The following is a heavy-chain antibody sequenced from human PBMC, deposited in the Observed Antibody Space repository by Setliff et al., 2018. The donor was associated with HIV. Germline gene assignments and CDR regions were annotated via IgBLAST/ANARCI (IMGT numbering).Heavy chain of an antibody. D-gene: IGHD3-10*01. CDR3: ARETQTNSGSYLA. CDR1: GYTFTGYY. Sequence: ASVKVSCKASGYTFTGYYMHWVRQAPGQGLEWIGIMNCMNGDTSYAQSLKGRVTVTRDTSTSTVYMDLSSLRPEDTAVYYCARETQTNSGSYLAWGQGTLVTVS. J-gene: IGHJ4*02. CDR2: MNCMNGDT. V-gene: IGHV1-46*01.